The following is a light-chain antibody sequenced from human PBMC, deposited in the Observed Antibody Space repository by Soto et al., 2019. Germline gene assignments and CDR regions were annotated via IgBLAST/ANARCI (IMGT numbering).Light chain of an antibody. CDR2: ATS. CDR1: QGLSSW. V-gene: IGKV1-12*01. CDR3: RHTGV. Sequence: DIQMTQSPSSVSASVGDTVTITCRASQGLSSWLAWYQQKPGKAPELLIFATSRLQGGVPSRFSGSGSGTDFTLTIRSLQPEDFATYYCRHTGVFGPGTKVDI. J-gene: IGKJ3*01.